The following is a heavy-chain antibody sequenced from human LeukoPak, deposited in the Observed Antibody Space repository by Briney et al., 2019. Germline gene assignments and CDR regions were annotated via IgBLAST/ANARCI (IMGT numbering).Heavy chain of an antibody. CDR3: ARDSRQLALDS. CDR1: GFTFSSYS. CDR2: ISYDGSDK. V-gene: IGHV3-30*03. J-gene: IGHJ4*02. Sequence: TGGSLRLSCAASGFTFSSYSMNWVRQAPGKGLEWVAVISYDGSDKYYADSVKGRFTISRDNSKNTLYLQMNSLRAEDTAVYYCARDSRQLALDSWGQGTLVTVSS. D-gene: IGHD1-1*01.